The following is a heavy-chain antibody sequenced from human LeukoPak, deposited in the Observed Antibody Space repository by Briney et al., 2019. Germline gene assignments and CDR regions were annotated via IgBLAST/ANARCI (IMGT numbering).Heavy chain of an antibody. CDR1: GGSISSYY. D-gene: IGHD6-6*01. Sequence: SETLSLTCTVSGGSISSYYWSWIRQPPGKGLEWIGYIYTSGSTNHNPSLKSRVTISVDTSKNQFSLKLSSVTAADTAVYYCARHSYSSSFFDYWGQGTLVTVSS. V-gene: IGHV4-4*09. J-gene: IGHJ4*02. CDR3: ARHSYSSSFFDY. CDR2: IYTSGST.